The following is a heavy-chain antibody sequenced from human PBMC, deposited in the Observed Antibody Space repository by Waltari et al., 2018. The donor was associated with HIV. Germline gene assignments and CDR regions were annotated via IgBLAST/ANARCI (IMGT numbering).Heavy chain of an antibody. D-gene: IGHD3-10*01. CDR1: GGSISSSSYY. CDR3: ARRTSRGYGSGSFDY. V-gene: IGHV4-39*01. J-gene: IGHJ4*02. CDR2: IYYSGST. Sequence: QLQLQESGPGLVKPSETLSLTCTVSGGSISSSSYYWGWIRQPPGKGLVWLGSIYYSGSTYRHPALKRRVTISADRSKNQFSLKLGSVTAADTAVYYCARRTSRGYGSGSFDYWGQGTLVTVSS.